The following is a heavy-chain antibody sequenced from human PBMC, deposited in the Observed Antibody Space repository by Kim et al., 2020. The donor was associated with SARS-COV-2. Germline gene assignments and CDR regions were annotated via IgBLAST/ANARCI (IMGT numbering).Heavy chain of an antibody. J-gene: IGHJ3*02. D-gene: IGHD1-26*01. Sequence: SVKGRFTISRDNAKNSLYLQMNSLRAEDTALYYCAKDIGGSYRPIGAFDIWGQGTMVTVSS. CDR3: AKDIGGSYRPIGAFDI. V-gene: IGHV3-9*01.